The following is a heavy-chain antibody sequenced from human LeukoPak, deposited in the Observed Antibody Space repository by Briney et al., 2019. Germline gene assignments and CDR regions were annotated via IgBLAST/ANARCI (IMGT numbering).Heavy chain of an antibody. D-gene: IGHD3-10*01. CDR1: GGSFSSGDYY. Sequence: SETLSLTCTVSGGSFSSGDYYWSWIRQPPGKGLEWIGYIYYCGSSYYSPSIKSRVTISVDTSKNQFSLKVSSVAAADTAVYYCARAPTTMVRYLPRAFDYWGQGTLVTVSS. J-gene: IGHJ4*02. V-gene: IGHV4-30-4*08. CDR3: ARAPTTMVRYLPRAFDY. CDR2: IYYCGSS.